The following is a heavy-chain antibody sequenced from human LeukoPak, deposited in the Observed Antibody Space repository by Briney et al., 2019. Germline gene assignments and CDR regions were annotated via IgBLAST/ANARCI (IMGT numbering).Heavy chain of an antibody. D-gene: IGHD3-10*01. CDR3: AKRRIRGEPAFDY. CDR2: ISGSTGNT. J-gene: IGHJ4*02. Sequence: GSLRLSCAASGFTFSSYAMSWVRQAPGKGLEWVSTISGSTGNTYYADSVKGRFSISRDNSKNTLHLQLNSLRAEDTAVYYCAKRRIRGEPAFDYWGQGTLVTVSS. CDR1: GFTFSSYA. V-gene: IGHV3-23*01.